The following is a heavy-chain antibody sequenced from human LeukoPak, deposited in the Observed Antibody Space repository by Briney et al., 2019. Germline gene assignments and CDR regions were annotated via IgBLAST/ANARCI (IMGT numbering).Heavy chain of an antibody. CDR2: IRSKANSYAT. D-gene: IGHD2-15*01. CDR1: GFTFSGSA. V-gene: IGHV3-73*01. Sequence: GGSLRLSCAASGFTFSGSAMHWVRQASGKGLEWVGRIRSKANSYATAYAASVKGRFTISRDDSKNTAYLQMNSLKTEDTAVYYCTSRKKYCSGGSCYYDYFDYWGQGTLVTVSS. J-gene: IGHJ4*02. CDR3: TSRKKYCSGGSCYYDYFDY.